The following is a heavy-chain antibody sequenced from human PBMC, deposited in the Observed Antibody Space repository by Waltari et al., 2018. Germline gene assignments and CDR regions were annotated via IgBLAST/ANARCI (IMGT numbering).Heavy chain of an antibody. V-gene: IGHV3-15*01. CDR1: GFTLSNAW. CDR3: TTGLGTGESDAFDI. Sequence: EVQLVESGGGLVKPGESLRLSCAASGFTLSNAWIPWVRQAPGRGLEWVGRIKSNTDGGTTAYAAPVKGRFTISRDDSKNTLYLQMNGLKIEDTAVYYCTTGLGTGESDAFDIWGQGTVVTVSS. D-gene: IGHD7-27*01. CDR2: IKSNTDGGTT. J-gene: IGHJ3*02.